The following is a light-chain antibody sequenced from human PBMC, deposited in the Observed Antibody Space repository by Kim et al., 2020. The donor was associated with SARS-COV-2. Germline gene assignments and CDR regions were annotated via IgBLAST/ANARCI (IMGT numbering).Light chain of an antibody. CDR1: QSISSW. V-gene: IGKV1-5*03. J-gene: IGKJ2*01. Sequence: DIQMTQSPSTLSASVGDRVTITCRASQSISSWLAWYQQKPGKAPKLLIYKASSLESGVPSRFGGSGSGTEFTLTISSLQPDDFATYYCQQYNSYSRTFGQGNKLEIK. CDR3: QQYNSYSRT. CDR2: KAS.